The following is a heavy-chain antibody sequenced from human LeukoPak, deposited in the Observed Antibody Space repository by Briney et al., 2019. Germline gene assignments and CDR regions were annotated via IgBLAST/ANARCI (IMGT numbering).Heavy chain of an antibody. J-gene: IGHJ3*02. Sequence: PGGSLRLSCAASGFTFSHYAMHWVRQAPGKGLDWVAVISYDGTNKYYADSVKGRFTISRDNSKNTLYLQMNSLGAEDTAVYYCAKGGYYASSGSYAFDIWGQGTMVTVSS. V-gene: IGHV3-30*18. CDR3: AKGGYYASSGSYAFDI. CDR1: GFTFSHYA. D-gene: IGHD3-22*01. CDR2: ISYDGTNK.